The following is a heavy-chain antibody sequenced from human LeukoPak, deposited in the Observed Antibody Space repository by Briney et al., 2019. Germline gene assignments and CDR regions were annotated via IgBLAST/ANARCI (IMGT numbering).Heavy chain of an antibody. CDR1: GGSIGSGSYY. D-gene: IGHD3-10*01. J-gene: IGHJ5*02. CDR2: TYTSGST. Sequence: SETLSLTCTVSGGSIGSGSYYWSWIRQPPGKGLEWVGRTYTSGSTIYNPSLESRVTISLDTSKNQFSLKLSSVTAADTAVYYCARDSSLSGWFDPWGQGTLVTVSS. V-gene: IGHV4-61*02. CDR3: ARDSSLSGWFDP.